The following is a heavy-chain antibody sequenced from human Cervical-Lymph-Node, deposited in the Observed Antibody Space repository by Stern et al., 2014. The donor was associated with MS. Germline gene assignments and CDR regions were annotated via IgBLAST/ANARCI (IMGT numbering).Heavy chain of an antibody. Sequence: VQLVESGAEVKKPGASVKLSCKASGYTFTSYDIHWVRQASGQGLEWMGWMRPNSGDTGSAQRFEGRVNMTRNTSTSTAYMELNSLRSEDTAVYYCAKSYSSDWHDAFDIWGQGTVVTVSS. CDR3: AKSYSSDWHDAFDI. D-gene: IGHD6-25*01. CDR2: MRPNSGDT. J-gene: IGHJ3*02. CDR1: GYTFTSYD. V-gene: IGHV1-8*01.